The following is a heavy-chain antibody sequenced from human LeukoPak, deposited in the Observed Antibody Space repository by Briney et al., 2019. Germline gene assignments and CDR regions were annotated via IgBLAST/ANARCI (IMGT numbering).Heavy chain of an antibody. CDR2: ISYDGSNK. J-gene: IGHJ3*02. Sequence: GGSLRLSCAASGFTFSSYGTSWVRQAPGKGREWVAVISYDGSNKYYADSVKGRFTISRDNSKNTLYLQMNSLRAEDTAVYYCARVGLVGATTRSAFDIWGQGTMVTVSS. CDR1: GFTFSSYG. D-gene: IGHD1-26*01. CDR3: ARVGLVGATTRSAFDI. V-gene: IGHV3-30*03.